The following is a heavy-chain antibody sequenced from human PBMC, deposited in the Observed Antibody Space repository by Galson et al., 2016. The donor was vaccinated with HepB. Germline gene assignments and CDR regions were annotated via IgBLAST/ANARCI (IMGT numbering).Heavy chain of an antibody. V-gene: IGHV7-4-1*02. J-gene: IGHJ4*02. CDR2: INTNTGNP. CDR3: ARDTYYDFWSGHLPPDY. CDR1: GYSFTSFV. Sequence: SVKVSCKAPGYSFTSFVMNWVRQAPGQGLEWMGWINTNTGNPTYAQGFTGRFVFSLDTSVSTAYLQINSLKAEDTAVYYCARDTYYDFWSGHLPPDYWGQGTLVTVSS. D-gene: IGHD3-3*01.